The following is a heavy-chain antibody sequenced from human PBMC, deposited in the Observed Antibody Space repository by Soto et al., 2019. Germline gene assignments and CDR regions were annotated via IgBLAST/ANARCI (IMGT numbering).Heavy chain of an antibody. V-gene: IGHV4-59*12. Sequence: NPSETLSLTCTVSVGSISSYYWSWIRQLPGKGLEWIGYIYYSGNPYYNPSLQSRLTISRDTPKNQFSLKLNSVTAADTAVYYCARRIPTAGLFDYWGHGTLVTVPS. CDR1: VGSISSYY. D-gene: IGHD6-13*01. CDR3: ARRIPTAGLFDY. CDR2: IYYSGNP. J-gene: IGHJ4*01.